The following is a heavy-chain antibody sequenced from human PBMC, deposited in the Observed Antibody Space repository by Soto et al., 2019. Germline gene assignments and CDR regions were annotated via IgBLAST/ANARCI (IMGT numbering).Heavy chain of an antibody. V-gene: IGHV4-59*08. J-gene: IGHJ4*02. CDR2: IYYSGST. CDR1: GGSISSYY. Sequence: SETLSLTCTVSGGSISSYYWSWIRQPPGKGLEWIGYIYYSGSTNYNPSLKSRVTIAVDTSKNQLSLKLSSVTAADTAGYYGAGRYGYYFDYWGQGTLVTVSS. CDR3: AGRYGYYFDY. D-gene: IGHD4-17*01.